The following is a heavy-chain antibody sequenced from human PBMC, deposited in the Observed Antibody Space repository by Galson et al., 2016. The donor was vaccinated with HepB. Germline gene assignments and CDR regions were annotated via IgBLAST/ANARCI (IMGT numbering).Heavy chain of an antibody. CDR2: IKQDGSEK. Sequence: SLRLSCAASGFTFSEYWMSWVRQAPGKRLEWVANIKQDGSEKDYVDSVKGRFTISRDNARNSLYLQMNSLRAEDTAVYYCVREDVGGFDPWGQGTLVTVSS. J-gene: IGHJ5*02. CDR3: VREDVGGFDP. D-gene: IGHD3-16*01. CDR1: GFTFSEYW. V-gene: IGHV3-7*01.